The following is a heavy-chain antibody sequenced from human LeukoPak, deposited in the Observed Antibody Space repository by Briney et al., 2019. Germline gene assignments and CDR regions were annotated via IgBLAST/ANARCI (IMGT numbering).Heavy chain of an antibody. D-gene: IGHD3-9*01. Sequence: TGGSLRLSCAASGFTFSNYGMHWVRQAPGKGLEWVAVVWSDGTTKNYADSVKGRFTISRDNSKNTLYMQMNSLRAEDTAVYYCARGHYYTDMLTNNWVRYFDYWGQGTLVTVSS. CDR1: GFTFSNYG. CDR3: ARGHYYTDMLTNNWVRYFDY. J-gene: IGHJ4*02. CDR2: VWSDGTTK. V-gene: IGHV3-33*01.